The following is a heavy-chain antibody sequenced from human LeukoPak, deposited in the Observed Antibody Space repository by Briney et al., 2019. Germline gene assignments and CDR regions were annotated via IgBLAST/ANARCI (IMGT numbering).Heavy chain of an antibody. V-gene: IGHV3-43*02. D-gene: IGHD2-15*01. Sequence: GGSLRLSCAASGFTFDDYAMHWVRQAPGKGLEWVSLISGDGGSTYYADSVKGRFTISRDNSKNTLYLQMNSLRAEDTAVYYCAKVGAAATGFPFDYWGQGTLVTVSS. CDR2: ISGDGGST. CDR1: GFTFDDYA. J-gene: IGHJ4*02. CDR3: AKVGAAATGFPFDY.